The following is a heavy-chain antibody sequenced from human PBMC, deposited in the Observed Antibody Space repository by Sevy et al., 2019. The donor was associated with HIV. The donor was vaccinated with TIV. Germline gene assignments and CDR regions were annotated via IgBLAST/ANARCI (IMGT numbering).Heavy chain of an antibody. Sequence: GGSLRLSCAASGFDFGIYSMSWVRQAPGKGLEWVSTLSFGGGKINYADSVKGRFTISRDNSKSSVYLQMNNMRVEDTAVYYCAREGCTKPHDYWGQGTLVTVSS. D-gene: IGHD2-8*01. CDR1: GFDFGIYS. V-gene: IGHV3-23*01. CDR3: AREGCTKPHDY. J-gene: IGHJ4*02. CDR2: LSFGGGKI.